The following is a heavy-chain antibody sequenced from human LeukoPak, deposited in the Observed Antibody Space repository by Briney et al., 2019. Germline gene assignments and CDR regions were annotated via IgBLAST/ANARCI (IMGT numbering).Heavy chain of an antibody. Sequence: SRPTLVNPTQTLTLTCTFSGFSLSTSGVGVGWIRQPPGKALEWLALIYWNDDKRYSPSLKSRLTITKDTSKNQVVLTMTNMDPVDTATYYCAHSRITMVRGVIILPRFDYWGQGTLVTVSS. CDR1: GFSLSTSGVG. CDR2: IYWNDDK. D-gene: IGHD3-10*01. J-gene: IGHJ4*02. CDR3: AHSRITMVRGVIILPRFDY. V-gene: IGHV2-5*01.